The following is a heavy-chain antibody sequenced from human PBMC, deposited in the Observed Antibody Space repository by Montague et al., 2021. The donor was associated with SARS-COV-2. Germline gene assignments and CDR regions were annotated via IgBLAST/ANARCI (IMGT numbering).Heavy chain of an antibody. Sequence: SETLSLTCTVSGGSIDSSSYHWDWIRQSPGKGLEWIGSIYYSGSTSYYNPSLKSRVTTSADTTKNQFSLKLTSVTAADTAVYYCARYRRDGSYFLDYWGQGTLVTVSS. CDR2: IYYSGSTS. V-gene: IGHV4-39*01. CDR3: ARYRRDGSYFLDY. D-gene: IGHD5-24*01. J-gene: IGHJ4*02. CDR1: GGSIDSSSYH.